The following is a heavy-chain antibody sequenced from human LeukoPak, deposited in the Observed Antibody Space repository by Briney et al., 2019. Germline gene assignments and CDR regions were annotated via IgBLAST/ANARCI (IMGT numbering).Heavy chain of an antibody. CDR3: ASLDPDYRDAFDI. V-gene: IGHV3-48*03. J-gene: IGHJ3*02. D-gene: IGHD3-16*01. CDR2: ISTSGTTI. CDR1: GFTVSSYE. Sequence: PGGSLRLSCAASGFTVSSYEMNWVRQAPGKGLEWVSYISTSGTTIYYADSVKGRFTISRDNAKNSLYLQMNSLRSEDTAVYYCASLDPDYRDAFDIWGQGTMVTVSS.